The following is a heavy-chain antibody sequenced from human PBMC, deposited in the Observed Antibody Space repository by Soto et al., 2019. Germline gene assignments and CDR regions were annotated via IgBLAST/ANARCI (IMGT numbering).Heavy chain of an antibody. J-gene: IGHJ4*02. Sequence: PRESLKNPRKGSGYSFSGFCMTWVGQMPGKGLEWMGRIDPSDSQTYSSPSFRGHVTISATKSITTVFLQWSSLRASDTAMYYCASRLYGDDTGYYFDYWGQGTLVTVSS. CDR2: IDPSDSQT. CDR1: GYSFSGFC. D-gene: IGHD4-17*01. CDR3: ASRLYGDDTGYYFDY. V-gene: IGHV5-10-1*01.